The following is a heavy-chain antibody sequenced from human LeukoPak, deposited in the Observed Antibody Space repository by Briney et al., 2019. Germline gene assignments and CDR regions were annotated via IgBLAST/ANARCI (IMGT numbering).Heavy chain of an antibody. D-gene: IGHD3-22*01. J-gene: IGHJ4*02. CDR2: ISYDGSNK. CDR1: GLTFSSHW. Sequence: GGSLRLSCAASGLTFSSHWMHWVRQAPGKGLEWVAVISYDGSNKYYADSVKGRFTISRDNSKNTLYLQMNSLRAEDTAVYYCAREGIYYYDSSGYYGFDYWGQGTLVTVSS. V-gene: IGHV3-30-3*01. CDR3: AREGIYYYDSSGYYGFDY.